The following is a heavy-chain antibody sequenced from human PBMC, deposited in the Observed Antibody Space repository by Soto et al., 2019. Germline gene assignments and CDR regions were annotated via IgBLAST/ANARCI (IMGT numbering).Heavy chain of an antibody. J-gene: IGHJ6*03. CDR3: GRSAYPYYYYIDV. Sequence: GGSLRLSCAASGFTFSRYSVNWVRQAPGKGLEWVSYISSSNITTNYADSVKGRFTISRDNAKNSLYLQMNSLRAEDTAVYYCGRSAYPYYYYIDVWGKGTTVTVSS. CDR2: ISSSNITT. D-gene: IGHD3-3*01. CDR1: GFTFSRYS. V-gene: IGHV3-48*04.